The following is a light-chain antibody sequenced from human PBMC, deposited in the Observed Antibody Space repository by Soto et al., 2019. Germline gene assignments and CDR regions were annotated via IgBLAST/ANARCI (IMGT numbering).Light chain of an antibody. V-gene: IGKV3-20*01. CDR1: QSVSSTY. CDR3: QHFSGSFT. J-gene: IGKJ4*01. Sequence: EVVLTQSPGTLSLSPGERATLSCRASQSVSSTYLAWYQQKPGQAPRLLIYGASKRARGVPDRFSGGGSKTFFTLTSSSLEPEDFALYYHQHFSGSFTFGRGTRVDIK. CDR2: GAS.